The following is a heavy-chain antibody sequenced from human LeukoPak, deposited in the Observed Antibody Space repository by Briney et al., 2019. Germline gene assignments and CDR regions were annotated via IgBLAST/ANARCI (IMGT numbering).Heavy chain of an antibody. D-gene: IGHD6-13*01. Sequence: PGGSLRLSCAASGFTFNNYALTWVRQAPGKGLESVSIISGSGGATYYADSVKGRFTITRDNSKNTLYLQMNSLRAEDTAVYHCAKRVSTSGVYLAPDFDYWGQGNLVTVSS. J-gene: IGHJ4*02. CDR1: GFTFNNYA. V-gene: IGHV3-23*01. CDR3: AKRVSTSGVYLAPDFDY. CDR2: ISGSGGAT.